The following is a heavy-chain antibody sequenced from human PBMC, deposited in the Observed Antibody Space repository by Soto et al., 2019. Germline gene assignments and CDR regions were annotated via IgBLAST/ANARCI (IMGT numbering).Heavy chain of an antibody. J-gene: IGHJ5*02. CDR1: GYTFTSYA. CDR2: INAGNGNT. V-gene: IGHV1-3*01. Sequence: ASVKVSCKASGYTFTSYAMHWVRQAPGQRLEWMGWINAGNGNTKYSQKFQGRVRITADESTSTAYMELSSLRSEDTAVYYCARDRGPSSGYYPYWFDPWGQGTLVTVSS. D-gene: IGHD3-22*01. CDR3: ARDRGPSSGYYPYWFDP.